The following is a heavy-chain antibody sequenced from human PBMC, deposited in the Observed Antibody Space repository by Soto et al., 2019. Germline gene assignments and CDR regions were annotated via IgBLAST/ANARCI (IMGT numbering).Heavy chain of an antibody. D-gene: IGHD5-12*01. CDR1: GFTFSSYA. CDR2: ISGSGGST. J-gene: IGHJ4*02. CDR3: AKDLYSGYDWDDY. Sequence: LRLSCAASGFTFSSYAMSWVRQAPGKGLEWVSAISGSGGSTYYADSVKGRFTISRDNSKNTLYLQMNSLRAEDTAVYYCAKDLYSGYDWDDYWGQGTLVTVSS. V-gene: IGHV3-23*01.